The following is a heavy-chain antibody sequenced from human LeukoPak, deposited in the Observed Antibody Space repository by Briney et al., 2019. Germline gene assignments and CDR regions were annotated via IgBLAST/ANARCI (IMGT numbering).Heavy chain of an antibody. CDR2: ISAYNGNT. V-gene: IGHV1-18*01. CDR1: GYTFTSYG. J-gene: IGHJ4*02. CDR3: ARGSPVLRFLEWLFHGDY. D-gene: IGHD3-3*01. Sequence: ASVKVSCKASGYTFTSYGISWVRQAPGQGLEWMGWISAYNGNTNYAQKLQGRVTMTTDTSTSTAYMELRSLRSDDTAVYYCARGSPVLRFLEWLFHGDYWGQGTLVTVSS.